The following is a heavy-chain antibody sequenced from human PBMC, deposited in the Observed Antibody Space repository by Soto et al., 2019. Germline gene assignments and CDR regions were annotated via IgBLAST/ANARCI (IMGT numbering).Heavy chain of an antibody. CDR1: GFTFSNYG. CDR3: AKDRVESGLGEIDY. D-gene: IGHD3-16*01. V-gene: IGHV3-30*18. CDR2: ISYDGSKK. J-gene: IGHJ4*02. Sequence: SLRLSCAASGFTFSNYGMHWVRQAPGKGLEWVAIISYDGSKKYYADSVKGRFTISRDNSKNTLYLQMNTLRVEDTAVYYCAKDRVESGLGEIDYWGQGTLVTVSS.